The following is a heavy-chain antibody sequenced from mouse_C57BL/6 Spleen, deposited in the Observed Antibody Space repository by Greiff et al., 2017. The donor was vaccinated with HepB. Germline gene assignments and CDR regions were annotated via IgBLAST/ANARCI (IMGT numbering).Heavy chain of an antibody. CDR1: GYSITSGYY. CDR3: AREGNYYGSSDY. Sequence: DVQLQESGPGLVKPSQSLSLTCSVTGYSITSGYYWNWIRQFPGNKLEWMGYISYDGSNNYNPSLKNRISITRDTSKNQFFLKLNSVTTEDTATYYCAREGNYYGSSDYWGQGTTLTVSS. CDR2: ISYDGSN. J-gene: IGHJ2*01. V-gene: IGHV3-6*01. D-gene: IGHD1-1*01.